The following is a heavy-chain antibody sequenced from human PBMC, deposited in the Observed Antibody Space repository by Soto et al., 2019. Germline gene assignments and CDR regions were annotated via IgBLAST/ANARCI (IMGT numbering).Heavy chain of an antibody. CDR3: ARHLMALNWFDP. J-gene: IGHJ5*02. V-gene: IGHV4-34*01. D-gene: IGHD3-10*01. Sequence: SETLSLTCTVSGGSISSYYWSWIRQPPGKGLEWIGEINHSGSTNYNPSLKSRVTISVDTSKNQFSLKLSSVTAADTAVYYCARHLMALNWFDPWGQGTLVTVSS. CDR1: GGSISSYY. CDR2: INHSGST.